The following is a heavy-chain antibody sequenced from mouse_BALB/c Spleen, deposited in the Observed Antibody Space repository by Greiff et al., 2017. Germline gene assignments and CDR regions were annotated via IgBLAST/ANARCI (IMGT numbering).Heavy chain of an antibody. CDR3: KYYVNYAMDY. J-gene: IGHJ4*01. CDR1: GFNIKDYY. V-gene: IGHV14-4*02. CDR2: IDPENGDT. Sequence: LVESGAELVRSGASVKLSCTASGFNIKDYYMHWVKQRPEQGLEWIGWIDPENGDTEYAPKFQGKATMTADTSSNTAYLQLSSLTSEDTAVYYCKYYVNYAMDYWGQGTSVTVSS. D-gene: IGHD1-1*01.